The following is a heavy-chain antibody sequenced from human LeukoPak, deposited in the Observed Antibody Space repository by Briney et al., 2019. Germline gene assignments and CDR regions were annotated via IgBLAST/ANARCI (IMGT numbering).Heavy chain of an antibody. CDR2: ISAYNGNT. D-gene: IGHD3-22*01. J-gene: IGHJ5*02. CDR3: ARARYYDSTKGVDP. Sequence: ASVKVSCKASGYTFTSYGISWVRQAPGQGLEWMGWISAYNGNTNYAQKLQGRVTMTTDTSTSTAYMELRSLRSDDTAAYYCARARYYDSTKGVDPWGQGTLVTVS. CDR1: GYTFTSYG. V-gene: IGHV1-18*01.